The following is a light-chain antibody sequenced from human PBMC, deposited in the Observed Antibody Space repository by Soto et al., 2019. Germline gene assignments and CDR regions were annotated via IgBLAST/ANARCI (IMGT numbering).Light chain of an antibody. CDR2: GNS. Sequence: QSVLTQPPSVSGAPGQRITISCTGSSSNLGAGFDAHWYQHLPGTAPKLLISGNSYRPSGVPDRFSGSKSGTSATLGITGLQTGDEADYYCGAWDSSLSAYVFGTGTKVTVL. CDR1: SSNLGAGFD. V-gene: IGLV1-40*01. J-gene: IGLJ1*01. CDR3: GAWDSSLSAYV.